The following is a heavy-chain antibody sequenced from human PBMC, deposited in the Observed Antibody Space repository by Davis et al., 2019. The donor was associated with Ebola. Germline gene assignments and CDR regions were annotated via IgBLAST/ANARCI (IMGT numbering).Heavy chain of an antibody. D-gene: IGHD1-26*01. J-gene: IGHJ3*02. CDR3: ARTSIVGTTTTASDI. V-gene: IGHV1-18*01. CDR2: ISAYNGNT. Sequence: AASVKVSCKASGYTFTSYGISWVRQAPGQGLEWMGWISAYNGNTNYAQKLQGRVTMTTDTSTGTAYMELRSLRSDDTAVYFCARTSIVGTTTTASDIWGQGTMVTVSS. CDR1: GYTFTSYG.